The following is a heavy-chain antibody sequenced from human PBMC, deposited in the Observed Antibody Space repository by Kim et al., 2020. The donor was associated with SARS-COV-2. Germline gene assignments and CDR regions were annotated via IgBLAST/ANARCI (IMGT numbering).Heavy chain of an antibody. CDR3: ARDLVMGQWPVYYYYGMD. V-gene: IGHV3-66*01. CDR2: IYSSGST. D-gene: IGHD6-19*01. J-gene: IGHJ6*01. CDR1: GFTVSSNY. Sequence: GGSLRLSCAASGFTVSSNYMSWVRQAPGKGLEWVSVIYSSGSTYYADSVKGRFTISRDNSKNTLYLQMNSLRAEDTTVYYCARDLVMGQWPVYYYYGMD.